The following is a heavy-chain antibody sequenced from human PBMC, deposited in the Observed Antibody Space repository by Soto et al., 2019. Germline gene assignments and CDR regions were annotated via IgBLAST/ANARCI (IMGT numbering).Heavy chain of an antibody. CDR2: IYSSENT. D-gene: IGHD2-2*03. CDR3: ARLNGYRVSTNCHGYYGMDV. J-gene: IGHJ6*02. Sequence: SETLSLTCTVSGGSVSSNSYSWGWIRQSPGKGLEWIGTIYSSENTYYNPSLLSRVTISVDTSKNEFSLRLSSVTAADTAVYYCARLNGYRVSTNCHGYYGMDVWGQGTTVTV. CDR1: GGSVSSNSYS. V-gene: IGHV4-39*01.